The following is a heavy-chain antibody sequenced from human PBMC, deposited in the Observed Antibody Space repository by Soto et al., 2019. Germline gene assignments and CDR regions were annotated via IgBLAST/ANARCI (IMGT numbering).Heavy chain of an antibody. D-gene: IGHD6-19*01. J-gene: IGHJ6*02. Sequence: QVQLQESAPGLVKPSETLSLTCTVSGGSVSSGNYYWSWIRQPPGKGLEWIGYFYYSGSANYNPSLKSRVTMSVDTSKNQFSLKLTSVTAADTAVYYCARVRAVYYALDVWGQGTTVTVSS. CDR3: ARVRAVYYALDV. CDR2: FYYSGSA. CDR1: GGSVSSGNYY. V-gene: IGHV4-61*01.